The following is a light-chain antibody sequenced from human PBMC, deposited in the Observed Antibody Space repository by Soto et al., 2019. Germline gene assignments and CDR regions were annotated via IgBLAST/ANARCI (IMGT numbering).Light chain of an antibody. J-gene: IGLJ1*01. Sequence: QSVLTQPPSVSAAPGQKVTISCSGTSSTIGTNSVSWYRHVPGTAPKLLIYDNTKRPSGIPDRFSGFKSATSVTLAITGLQTGEEADYYYGTWDTSLTVLYVYGPGTKVA. CDR3: GTWDTSLTVLYV. V-gene: IGLV1-51*01. CDR2: DNT. CDR1: SSTIGTNS.